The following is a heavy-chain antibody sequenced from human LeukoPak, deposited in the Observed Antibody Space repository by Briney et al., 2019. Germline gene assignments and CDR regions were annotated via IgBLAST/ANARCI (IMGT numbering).Heavy chain of an antibody. Sequence: GGSLRLSCAASGFTFSSYWMHWVRQAPGKGLVWASRINSDGSSTSHADSVKGRFTISRDNAKNTLYLQMNSLRAEDTAVYYCAREDGDYENYYYYGMDVWGQGTTVTVSS. CDR1: GFTFSSYW. V-gene: IGHV3-74*01. J-gene: IGHJ6*02. CDR3: AREDGDYENYYYYGMDV. D-gene: IGHD4-17*01. CDR2: INSDGSST.